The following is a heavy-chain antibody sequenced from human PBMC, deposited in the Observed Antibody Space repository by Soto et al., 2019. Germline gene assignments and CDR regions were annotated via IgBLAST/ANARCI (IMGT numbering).Heavy chain of an antibody. J-gene: IGHJ5*02. CDR3: ASGGLTLTRTLPNEILWFDP. CDR2: IIPIFGTA. V-gene: IGHV1-69*13. CDR1: GGPFSSYA. D-gene: IGHD3-10*01. Sequence: SVKVSYKASGGPFSSYAISWVRQAPGQGLEWMGGIIPIFGTANYAQKFHGRVTITADESTSTAYMELSSLRSEDTAVYYCASGGLTLTRTLPNEILWFDPWGQGTMVTVSS.